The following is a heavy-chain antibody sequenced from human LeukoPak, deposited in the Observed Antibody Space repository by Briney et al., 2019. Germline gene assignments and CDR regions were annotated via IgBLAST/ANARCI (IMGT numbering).Heavy chain of an antibody. V-gene: IGHV1-18*01. CDR1: GYTFTNYG. CDR2: VSAYNGNT. Sequence: ASVKVSCKASGYTFTNYGISWVRQAPGQGLEWMGWVSAYNGNTNYAQKLQGRVTMTTDTSTSTAYMELRSLRSDDTAVYYCARATTLYGDPEVWGQGTLVTVSS. J-gene: IGHJ4*02. D-gene: IGHD4-17*01. CDR3: ARATTLYGDPEV.